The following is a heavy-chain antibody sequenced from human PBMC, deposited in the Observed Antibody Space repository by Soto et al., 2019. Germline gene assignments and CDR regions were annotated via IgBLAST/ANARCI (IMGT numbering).Heavy chain of an antibody. Sequence: QVQLVQSGAEVKKPGSSVKVSCKASGGTFSSYAISWVRQAPGQGLEWMGGIIPIFGTANYAQKFQGRVTITADESTSTAYMELSSLRSEDTAMYYCARASNWNHRRGYYYYGMDVWGQGTTVTVSS. CDR2: IIPIFGTA. CDR1: GGTFSSYA. J-gene: IGHJ6*02. V-gene: IGHV1-69*01. D-gene: IGHD1-20*01. CDR3: ARASNWNHRRGYYYYGMDV.